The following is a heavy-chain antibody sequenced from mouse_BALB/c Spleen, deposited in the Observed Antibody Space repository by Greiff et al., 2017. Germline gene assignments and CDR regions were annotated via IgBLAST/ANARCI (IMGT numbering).Heavy chain of an antibody. D-gene: IGHD2-4*01. CDR2: IWAGGST. Sequence: QLKESGPGLVAPSQSLSITCPVSGFSLTSYGVHWVRQPPGKGLEWLGVIWAGGSTNYNSALMSRLSISKDNSKSQVFLKMNSLQTDDTAMYYCAIYYDYGEGYAMDYWGQGTSVTVSS. CDR1: GFSLTSYG. J-gene: IGHJ4*01. V-gene: IGHV2-9*02. CDR3: AIYYDYGEGYAMDY.